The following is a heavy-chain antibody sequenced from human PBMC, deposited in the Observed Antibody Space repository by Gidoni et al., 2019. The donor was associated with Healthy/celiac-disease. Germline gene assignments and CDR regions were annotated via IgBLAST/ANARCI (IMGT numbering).Heavy chain of an antibody. J-gene: IGHJ4*02. D-gene: IGHD3-3*02. V-gene: IGHV4-59*01. CDR3: ARELDRHYFDY. Sequence: QVHLQESGPGLVKPSETLSLTCTVSAGSISSYYWSWIRQPPGKGLEWIGYIYYSGSTNYNPSLKSRVTISVDTSKKQFSLKLSYVTAADTAVYYCARELDRHYFDYWGQGTLVTVSS. CDR2: IYYSGST. CDR1: AGSISSYY.